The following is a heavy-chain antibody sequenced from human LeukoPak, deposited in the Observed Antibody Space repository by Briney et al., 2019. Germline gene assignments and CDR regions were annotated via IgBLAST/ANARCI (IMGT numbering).Heavy chain of an antibody. CDR3: ARPLAGPYYYYMDV. V-gene: IGHV4-4*02. CDR2: IYHSGST. D-gene: IGHD6-19*01. CDR1: GGSISSSNW. J-gene: IGHJ6*03. Sequence: SETLSLTCAVSGGSISSSNWWSWVRQPPGKGLEWIGEIYHSGSTNYNPSLKSRVTISVDKSKNQFSLKLSSVTAADTAVYYCARPLAGPYYYYMDVWGKGTTATVSS.